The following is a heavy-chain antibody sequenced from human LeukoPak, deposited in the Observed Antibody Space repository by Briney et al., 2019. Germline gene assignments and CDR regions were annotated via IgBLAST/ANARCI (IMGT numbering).Heavy chain of an antibody. CDR1: GGTFSSYA. J-gene: IGHJ4*02. CDR2: IIPIFGTA. V-gene: IGHV1-69*01. Sequence: SVKASCKASGGTFSSYAISWVRQAPGQGLEWMGGIIPIFGTANYAQKFQGRVTITADESTSTAYMELSSLRSEDTAVYYCAIARYGEPHYFDYWGQGTLVTVSS. CDR3: AIARYGEPHYFDY. D-gene: IGHD4-17*01.